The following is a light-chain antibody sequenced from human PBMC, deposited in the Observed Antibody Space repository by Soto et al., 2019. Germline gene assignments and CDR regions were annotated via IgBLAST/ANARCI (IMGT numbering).Light chain of an antibody. CDR3: QVWTSSGDHPGGG. CDR1: NIGSKS. Sequence: SYELTKPPSVSVAPGQTARITCGGNNIGSKSVHWYQQTPGQAPVLVGYDDSGRASGSPERFSGSNSGNTATLTVSRVEAGDEADFYCQVWTSSGDHPGGGFGTGTKLTVL. V-gene: IGLV3-21*02. J-gene: IGLJ1*01. CDR2: DDS.